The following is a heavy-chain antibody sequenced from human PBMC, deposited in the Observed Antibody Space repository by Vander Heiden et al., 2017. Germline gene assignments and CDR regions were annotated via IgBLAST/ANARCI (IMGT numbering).Heavy chain of an antibody. CDR3: ARGEPPIDSSGYPFDY. D-gene: IGHD3-22*01. Sequence: QVQLVQSGAEVKKPGPAVKVSGKASGGTFSSYAISWVRQAPGQGLEWMGGIIPIFGTANYAQKFQGRVTITADESTSTAYMELSSLRSEDTAVYYCARGEPPIDSSGYPFDYWGQGTLVTVSS. V-gene: IGHV1-69*01. J-gene: IGHJ4*02. CDR2: IIPIFGTA. CDR1: GGTFSSYA.